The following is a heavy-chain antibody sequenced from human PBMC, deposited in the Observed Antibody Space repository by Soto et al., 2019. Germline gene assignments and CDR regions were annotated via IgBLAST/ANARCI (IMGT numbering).Heavy chain of an antibody. D-gene: IGHD4-4*01. CDR1: GGSFSGYY. CDR2: IKHSGST. J-gene: IGHJ4*02. CDR3: ARGRVLPTVTTNYYFDY. Sequence: SETLSLTCAVYGGSFSGYYWSWIRQPPGKGLEWIGEIKHSGSTNYNPSLKSRVTISVDTSKNQFSLKLSSVTAADTAVYYCARGRVLPTVTTNYYFDYWGQGTLVTVSS. V-gene: IGHV4-34*01.